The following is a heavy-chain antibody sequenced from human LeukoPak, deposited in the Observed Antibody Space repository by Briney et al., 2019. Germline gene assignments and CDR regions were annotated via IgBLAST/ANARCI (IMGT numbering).Heavy chain of an antibody. CDR2: IYHSGST. CDR1: GGSISSGGYS. J-gene: IGHJ1*01. V-gene: IGHV4-30-2*01. D-gene: IGHD3-22*01. CDR3: AREGGYYDSSGRAEYFQH. Sequence: SQTLSLTCAVSGGSISSGGYSWSWLRQPPGKGLEWIGYIYHSGSTYYNPSLKSRVTISVDRSKNQFSLKLSSVTAADTAVYYCAREGGYYDSSGRAEYFQHWGQGTLVTVSS.